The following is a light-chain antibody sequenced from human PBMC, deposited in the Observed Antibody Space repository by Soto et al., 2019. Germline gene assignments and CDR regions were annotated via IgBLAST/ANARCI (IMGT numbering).Light chain of an antibody. V-gene: IGLV1-44*01. CDR3: AAWDDSLKGLV. J-gene: IGLJ3*02. CDR2: SDN. Sequence: QSVLNQPTSASGTPGQRVTISCSGSRSNIGGNTVNWYQQYPGAAPKLLIFSDNQRPSGVPDRFSGSKSGTSASLAISGLQSEDEADYHCAAWDDSLKGLVFGGGTKFTVL. CDR1: RSNIGGNT.